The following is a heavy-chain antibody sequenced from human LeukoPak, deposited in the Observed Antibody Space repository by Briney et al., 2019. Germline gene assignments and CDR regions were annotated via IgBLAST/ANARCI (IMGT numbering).Heavy chain of an antibody. D-gene: IGHD5-12*01. Sequence: ASVRVSCKASGYKFTSYGISWVRQAPGQGLDWMGWISAYNGNTNYAHNLQGRVTMTTDTSTSTAYMELRSLRSDDTAVYYCARGATENWFDPWGQGTLVTVSS. CDR3: ARGATENWFDP. V-gene: IGHV1-18*01. CDR1: GYKFTSYG. CDR2: ISAYNGNT. J-gene: IGHJ5*02.